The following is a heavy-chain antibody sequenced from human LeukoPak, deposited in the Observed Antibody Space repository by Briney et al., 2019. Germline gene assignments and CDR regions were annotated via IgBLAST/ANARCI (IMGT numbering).Heavy chain of an antibody. D-gene: IGHD2-2*01. CDR2: IYYSGST. Sequence: SETLSLTCSVSGDSISSYYWSWIRQPPGKGLEWIGYIYYSGSTNYNPSLKSRVTISVDTSKNQFSLKLSSVTAADTAVYYCARLPDCSSTSCSRGEFDPWGQGTRVTVSS. CDR1: GDSISSYY. CDR3: ARLPDCSSTSCSRGEFDP. V-gene: IGHV4-59*01. J-gene: IGHJ5*02.